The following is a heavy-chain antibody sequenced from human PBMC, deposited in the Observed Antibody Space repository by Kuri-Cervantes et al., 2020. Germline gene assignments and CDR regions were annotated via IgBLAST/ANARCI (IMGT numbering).Heavy chain of an antibody. CDR1: GGTFSSYA. CDR2: IIPIFGTA. Sequence: SVKASCKASGGTFSSYAISWVRQAPGQGLEWMGGIIPIFGTANYAQKFQGRVTITADKSTSTAYMELSSLRSEDTAVYYCARMRDYGRAFDIWGQGTMVTVSS. D-gene: IGHD4-17*01. CDR3: ARMRDYGRAFDI. V-gene: IGHV1-69*06. J-gene: IGHJ3*02.